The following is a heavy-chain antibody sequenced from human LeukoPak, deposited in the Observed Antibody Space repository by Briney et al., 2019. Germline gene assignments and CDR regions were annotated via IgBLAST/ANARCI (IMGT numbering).Heavy chain of an antibody. Sequence: GGSLRLSCVDSGFTFSSYTINWVRPAPGKGLEWVSSISSSSTYIFFADSVKGRFTIYTDNAKNSLYLQMNSLRDEDTALYYCARDVGDGFDIWGQATMVTVSS. D-gene: IGHD2-15*01. CDR3: ARDVGDGFDI. CDR1: GFTFSSYT. V-gene: IGHV3-21*01. CDR2: ISSSSTYI. J-gene: IGHJ3*02.